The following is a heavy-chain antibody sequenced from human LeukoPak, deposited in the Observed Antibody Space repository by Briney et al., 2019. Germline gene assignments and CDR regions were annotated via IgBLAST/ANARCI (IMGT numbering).Heavy chain of an antibody. Sequence: SETLSLTCTVSGGSISSSSYYWGWIRQPPGKGLEWIGSIYYSGNSYYNPSLKSRVTISIDTSKSQFSLKLNSVTAADTAVYFCVRFDTAMIAAYWGQGTLVTVSS. V-gene: IGHV4-39*07. CDR1: GGSISSSSYY. CDR3: VRFDTAMIAAY. D-gene: IGHD5-18*01. J-gene: IGHJ4*02. CDR2: IYYSGNS.